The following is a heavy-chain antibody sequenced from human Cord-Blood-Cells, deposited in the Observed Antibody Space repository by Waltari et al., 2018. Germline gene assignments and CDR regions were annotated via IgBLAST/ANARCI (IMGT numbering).Heavy chain of an antibody. CDR2: IYHSGST. CDR1: GYSISSGYY. Sequence: QVQLQESGPGLVKPSETLSLTCTVSGYSISSGYYWGWIRQPPGKGLEWIGSIYHSGSTYYNPSLKSRVTISVDTSKNQFSLKLGSVTAADTAVYYCARGGGHSGYDYDYWGQGTLVTVSS. V-gene: IGHV4-38-2*02. CDR3: ARGGGHSGYDYDY. D-gene: IGHD5-12*01. J-gene: IGHJ4*02.